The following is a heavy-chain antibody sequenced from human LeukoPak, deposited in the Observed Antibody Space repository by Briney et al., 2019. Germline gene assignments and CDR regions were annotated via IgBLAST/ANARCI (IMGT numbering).Heavy chain of an antibody. CDR2: INHSGST. CDR1: GGSFSGYY. J-gene: IGHJ4*02. V-gene: IGHV4-34*01. CDR3: AKDLLSWGDHRDY. Sequence: SETLSLTCAVYGGSFSGYYWSWIRQPPGKGLEWIGEINHSGSTNYNPSLKSRVTISVDTSKNQFSLKLSSVTAADTAVYYCAKDLLSWGDHRDYWGQGTLVTVSS. D-gene: IGHD1-26*01.